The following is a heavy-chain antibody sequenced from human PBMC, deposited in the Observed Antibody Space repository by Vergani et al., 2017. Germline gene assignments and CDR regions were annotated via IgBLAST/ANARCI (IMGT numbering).Heavy chain of an antibody. CDR3: ARHGGPGNFYHLFDS. CDR2: FHHTGMT. D-gene: IGHD2-2*01. J-gene: IGHJ4*02. Sequence: QVQLQESGPGLVKPSETLSLTCTVSNYSISRGYFWGWIRRPPGKGLEWIASFHHTGMTYNNPSLKSRVTISVDTSKNLISLKLNSVTAADTALYYCARHGGPGNFYHLFDSWGQGTLVTVSS. CDR1: NYSISRGYF. V-gene: IGHV4-38-2*02.